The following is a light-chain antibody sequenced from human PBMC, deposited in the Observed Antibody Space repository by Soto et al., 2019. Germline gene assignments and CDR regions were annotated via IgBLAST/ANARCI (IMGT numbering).Light chain of an antibody. CDR3: QQRSNWPPEIT. J-gene: IGKJ5*01. Sequence: DIVMTQSPATLSVSPGERATLSCRASQSVSIYLDWYQQKPGQAPRLLIYDTSNRATGIPARFSGSGSGTGFTLTISSLEPEDFAVYYCQQRSNWPPEITFGQGTRLEI. CDR1: QSVSIY. CDR2: DTS. V-gene: IGKV3-11*01.